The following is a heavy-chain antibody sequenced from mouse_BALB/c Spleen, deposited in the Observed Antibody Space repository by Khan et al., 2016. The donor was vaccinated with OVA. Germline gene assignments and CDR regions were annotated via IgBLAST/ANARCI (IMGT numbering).Heavy chain of an antibody. CDR2: ISYSGNT. CDR1: GYSITSDYA. CDR3: ARVYGGDFDY. J-gene: IGHJ2*02. D-gene: IGHD1-1*01. Sequence: EVQLQESGPGLVKPSQSLSLTCTVTGYSITSDYAWNWIRQFPGNKLEWMGFISYSGNTKYNPSLKSRFSITRDTSKNQFFLQLISVTTEDTATYYCARVYGGDFDYWGQGTSLTVSS. V-gene: IGHV3-2*02.